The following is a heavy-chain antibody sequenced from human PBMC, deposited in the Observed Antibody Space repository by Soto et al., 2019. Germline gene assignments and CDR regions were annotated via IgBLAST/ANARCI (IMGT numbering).Heavy chain of an antibody. J-gene: IGHJ6*02. V-gene: IGHV3-30*18. CDR1: GFTFSSYG. D-gene: IGHD3-10*01. CDR3: AKGSLWFGELGDYGMDV. Sequence: QVQLVESGGGVVQPGRSLRLSCAASGFTFSSYGMHWVRQAPGKGLEWVAVISYDGSNKYYADSVKGRFTISRDNSKNTLYLQMNSLRAEDTAVYYCAKGSLWFGELGDYGMDVWGQGTTVTVSS. CDR2: ISYDGSNK.